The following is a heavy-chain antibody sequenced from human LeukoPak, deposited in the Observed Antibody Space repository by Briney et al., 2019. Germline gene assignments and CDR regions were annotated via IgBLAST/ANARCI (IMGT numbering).Heavy chain of an antibody. J-gene: IGHJ4*02. CDR1: GFTFSSIY. CDR2: IYGGGTT. V-gene: IGHV3-66*01. D-gene: IGHD5-12*01. Sequence: PGGSLRLSCAPSGFTFSSIYMSWVRQAPGKGLEGVSVIYGGGTTYYADSVKGRFTISRDNSKNTLFLQMNSLRVEDTAVYYCVLALAVSGFNYFDYWGQGTLVTVSS. CDR3: VLALAVSGFNYFDY.